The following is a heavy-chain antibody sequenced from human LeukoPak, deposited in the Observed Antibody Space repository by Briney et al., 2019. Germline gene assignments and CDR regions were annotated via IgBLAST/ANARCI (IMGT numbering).Heavy chain of an antibody. CDR3: ARERARYGDFAY. V-gene: IGHV4-59*01. Sequence: SETLSLTCTVSGGSISSYYWSWLRQPPGKGLEWIGYIYYSGSTNYNPSLESRVTMSVDTSKNQFSLKLSSVTAADTAVYYCARERARYGDFAYWGQGTLVTVSS. J-gene: IGHJ4*02. CDR1: GGSISSYY. D-gene: IGHD4-17*01. CDR2: IYYSGST.